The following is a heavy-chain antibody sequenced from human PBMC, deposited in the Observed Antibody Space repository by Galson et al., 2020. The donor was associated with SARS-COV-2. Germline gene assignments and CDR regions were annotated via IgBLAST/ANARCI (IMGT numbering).Heavy chain of an antibody. J-gene: IGHJ6*03. CDR3: ARTGTPHYYYSFYMYV. CDR1: GFTFSSYT. CDR2: ITSSSTYL. Sequence: GESLKISCAASGFTFSSYTMNWVRQVPGKGLEWVASITSSSTYLNYADSVKGRFTISRDNAKNSLFLQMNSLGAGDTAVYFCARTGTPHYYYSFYMYVWGKGTTVTVSS. D-gene: IGHD6-13*01. V-gene: IGHV3-21*01.